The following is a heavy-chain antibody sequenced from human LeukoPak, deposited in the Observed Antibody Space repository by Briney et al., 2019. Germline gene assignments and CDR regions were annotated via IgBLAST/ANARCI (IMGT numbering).Heavy chain of an antibody. CDR3: AGHHPRNTVDF. CDR1: GGSISSYY. Sequence: SETLSLTCTVSGGSISSYYWSWIRQPPGKGLEWIAYITDIGSISYNPSLKSRVTISLDTSKNQFSLKLSSVTAADTAVYYCAGHHPRNTVDFWGQGTLVTVSS. CDR2: ITDIGSI. J-gene: IGHJ4*02. D-gene: IGHD2/OR15-2a*01. V-gene: IGHV4-59*08.